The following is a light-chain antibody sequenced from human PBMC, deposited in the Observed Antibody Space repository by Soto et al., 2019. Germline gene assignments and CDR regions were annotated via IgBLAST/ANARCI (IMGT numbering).Light chain of an antibody. J-gene: IGKJ4*01. CDR2: GAS. Sequence: EIVLTQSPATLSVSPGERATLSCRASQSVINNLAWYQQKPGQGPRLLIFGASTRATDIPARFSGSGSGTEFTLTISRLEPEDVGVYYCQQYGSSVTFGGGTKVEI. CDR3: QQYGSSVT. V-gene: IGKV3-15*01. CDR1: QSVINN.